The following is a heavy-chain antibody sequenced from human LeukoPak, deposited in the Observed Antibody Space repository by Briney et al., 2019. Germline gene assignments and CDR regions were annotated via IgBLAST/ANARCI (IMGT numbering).Heavy chain of an antibody. J-gene: IGHJ4*02. Sequence: PSETLSLTCAVYGGSFSGYYWSWIRQPPGKGLEWIGEINHSGSTNYNPSLKSRVTISVDTSKNQFSLKLSSVTAADTAVYYCARGDSSIWGQGTLVTVSS. V-gene: IGHV4-34*01. CDR2: INHSGST. CDR1: GGSFSGYY. D-gene: IGHD6-13*01. CDR3: ARGDSSI.